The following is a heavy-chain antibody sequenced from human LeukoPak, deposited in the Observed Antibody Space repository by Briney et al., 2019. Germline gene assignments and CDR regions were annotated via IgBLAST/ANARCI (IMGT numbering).Heavy chain of an antibody. D-gene: IGHD3-10*01. CDR2: INPNSGDT. CDR3: ARDYFGSGSFLGDH. CDR1: GYTFTDYL. V-gene: IGHV1-2*02. Sequence: GGAVKVSCKASGYTFTDYLMYWVRQAPGQGLEWMGWINPNSGDTKDVQKFQGRVTMTRDTSISTVYMELSRLRSDDTAVYYCARDYFGSGSFLGDHWGQGTTVTVSS. J-gene: IGHJ4*02.